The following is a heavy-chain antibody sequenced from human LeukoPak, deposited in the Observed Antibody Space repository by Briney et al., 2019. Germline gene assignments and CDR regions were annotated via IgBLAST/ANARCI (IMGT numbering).Heavy chain of an antibody. V-gene: IGHV3-30*04. CDR2: ISYDGSNK. CDR1: GFTLSSYA. J-gene: IGHJ3*02. D-gene: IGHD2-2*01. CDR3: AREEDIVVVPAAFNDAFDI. Sequence: PGGSLRLSCAASGFTLSSYAMHWVRQAPGKGREGVAVISYDGSNKYYADSVKGRFTISRDNSKNTLYLQMNSLRAEDTAVYYCAREEDIVVVPAAFNDAFDIWGQGTMVTVSS.